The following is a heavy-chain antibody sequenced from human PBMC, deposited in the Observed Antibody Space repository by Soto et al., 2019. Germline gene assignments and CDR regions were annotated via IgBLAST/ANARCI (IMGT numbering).Heavy chain of an antibody. V-gene: IGHV4-39*01. CDR1: GGSISSSSYY. CDR2: IYYSGST. D-gene: IGHD6-6*01. CDR3: ARPEIAAHD. Sequence: SETLSLTCTVSGGSISSSSYYWGWIRQPPGKGLEWIGSIYYSGSTYYNPSLKSRVTISVDTSKNQFSLKLSSVTAADTAVYYCARPEIAAHDWGQGTLVTVSS. J-gene: IGHJ4*02.